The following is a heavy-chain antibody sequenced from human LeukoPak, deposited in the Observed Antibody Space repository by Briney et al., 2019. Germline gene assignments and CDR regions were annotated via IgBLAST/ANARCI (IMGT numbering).Heavy chain of an antibody. V-gene: IGHV1-46*01. CDR1: GYTFTSYY. CDR3: ALLMVRGPFDY. D-gene: IGHD2-8*01. J-gene: IGHJ4*02. Sequence: GASVKVSCKASGYTFTSYYMHWVRQAPGQALEWMGVINPSGGSTTYAQKFQGRVTMTRDTSTSTLYMEVSSLRSEDTAVYYCALLMVRGPFDYWGQGTLVTVSS. CDR2: INPSGGST.